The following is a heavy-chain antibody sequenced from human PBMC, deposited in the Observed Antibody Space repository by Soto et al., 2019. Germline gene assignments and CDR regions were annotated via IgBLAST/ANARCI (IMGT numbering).Heavy chain of an antibody. J-gene: IGHJ6*02. D-gene: IGHD3-3*01. CDR1: GFTFSSYW. Sequence: GGSLRLSCAASGFTFSSYWMHWVRQAPGKGLVWVSRINSDGSSTSYADSVKGRFTISRDNAKNTLYLQMNSLRAEDTAVYYCARVLYDFWSGYYVWYYYGMDVWGQGTTVTVSS. CDR3: ARVLYDFWSGYYVWYYYGMDV. CDR2: INSDGSST. V-gene: IGHV3-74*01.